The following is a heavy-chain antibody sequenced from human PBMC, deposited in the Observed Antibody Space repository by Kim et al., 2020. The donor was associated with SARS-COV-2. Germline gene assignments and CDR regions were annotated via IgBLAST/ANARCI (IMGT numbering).Heavy chain of an antibody. D-gene: IGHD5-18*01. V-gene: IGHV3-7*01. J-gene: IGHJ6*02. CDR2: IKQDGSEK. CDR1: GFTFSSYG. Sequence: GGSLRLSCAASGFTFSSYGMSWVRQAPGKGLEWVANIKQDGSEKYYVDSVKGRFTISRDNAKNSLYLQMNSLRAEDTAVYYCARSTGVAQLWLQYYYYGMDVWGQGATVTPSS. CDR3: ARSTGVAQLWLQYYYYGMDV.